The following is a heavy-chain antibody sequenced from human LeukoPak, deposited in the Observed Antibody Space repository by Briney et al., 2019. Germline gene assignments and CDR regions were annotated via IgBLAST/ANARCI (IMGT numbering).Heavy chain of an antibody. CDR3: TRTDSSSWSFDY. CDR2: INHSGST. V-gene: IGHV4-34*03. CDR1: GGSFSGYY. D-gene: IGHD6-13*01. Sequence: SETLSLTCAVYGGSFSGYYWSWIRQPPGKGLEWIGEINHSGSTNYNPSLKSRVTISVDTSKNQFSLKLSSVTAADTAVYYCTRTDSSSWSFDYWGQGTLVTVSS. J-gene: IGHJ4*02.